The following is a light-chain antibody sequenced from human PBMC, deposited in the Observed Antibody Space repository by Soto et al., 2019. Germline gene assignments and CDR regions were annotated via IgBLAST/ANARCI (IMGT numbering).Light chain of an antibody. CDR3: QQRNVWPPVT. CDR1: QNIHNH. Sequence: SQSPATLSVSPGERVTLSCRASQNIHNHMSWFLQKPGQTPRLLIYDAFNRATGIPARFSGSGSGTDFTLTISSLEPEDSAVYYCQQRNVWPPVTFGQGTRLEIK. CDR2: DAF. J-gene: IGKJ5*01. V-gene: IGKV3-11*01.